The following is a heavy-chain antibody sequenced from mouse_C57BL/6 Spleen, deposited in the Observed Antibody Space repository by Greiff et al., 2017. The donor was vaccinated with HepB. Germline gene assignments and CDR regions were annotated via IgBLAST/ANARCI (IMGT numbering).Heavy chain of an antibody. V-gene: IGHV1-82*01. CDR2: IYPGDGDT. CDR3: ARNRITTVVDDY. CDR1: GYAFSSSW. D-gene: IGHD1-1*01. J-gene: IGHJ2*01. Sequence: QVQLQHSGPELVKPGASVKISCKASGYAFSSSWMNWVKQRPGKGLEWIGRIYPGDGDTNYNGKFKGKATLTADKSSSTAYMQLSSLTSEDSAVYFCARNRITTVVDDYWGQGTTLTVSS.